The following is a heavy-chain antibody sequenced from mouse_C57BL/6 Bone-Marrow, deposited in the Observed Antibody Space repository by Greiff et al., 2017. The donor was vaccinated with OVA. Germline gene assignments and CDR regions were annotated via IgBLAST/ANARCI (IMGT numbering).Heavy chain of an antibody. Sequence: ESGPGLVKPSQSLSLTCSVTGYSITSGYYWNWIRQFPGNKLEWMGYISYDGSNNYNPSLKNRISITRDTSKNQFFLKLNSATTEDTATYYCASGAGSSYDYWGQGTLVTVSA. CDR2: ISYDGSN. CDR3: ASGAGSSYDY. CDR1: GYSITSGYY. D-gene: IGHD1-1*01. V-gene: IGHV3-6*01. J-gene: IGHJ3*01.